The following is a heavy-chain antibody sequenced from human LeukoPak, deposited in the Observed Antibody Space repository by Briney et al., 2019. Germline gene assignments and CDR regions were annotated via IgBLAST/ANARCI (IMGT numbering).Heavy chain of an antibody. J-gene: IGHJ4*02. CDR3: ARDREHSYGSDLDH. CDR2: NNVAGNS. D-gene: IGHD5-18*01. V-gene: IGHV4-4*07. CDR1: GGFIHTYN. Sequence: SETLSLTCTVSGGFIHTYNWIWIRQPVGKGLEWVGRNNVAGNSYYNPSLKGRVSISVDRPNNRFSLELTSVTAADTAVYYCARDREHSYGSDLDHWGQGILVTVSS.